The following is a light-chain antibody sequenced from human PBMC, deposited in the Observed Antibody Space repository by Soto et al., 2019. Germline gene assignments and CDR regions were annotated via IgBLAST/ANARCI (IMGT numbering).Light chain of an antibody. V-gene: IGKV3-20*01. CDR2: GAS. Sequence: EIVLTQSPGTLSLSPGERATLSCRASQSVSSNYLAWYQQKSGQAPRLLIYGASSRATGIPDRFSGSGSGKDFTLTISKLEPEDVAVYYCQQYGNSPYAFGQGTELEI. CDR3: QQYGNSPYA. CDR1: QSVSSNY. J-gene: IGKJ2*01.